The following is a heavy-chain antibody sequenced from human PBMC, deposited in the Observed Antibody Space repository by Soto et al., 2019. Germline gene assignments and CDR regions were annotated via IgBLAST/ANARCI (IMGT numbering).Heavy chain of an antibody. Sequence: ASVKVSCKAPGYIFINYAIHWVRQAPGQRLEWMGWINAGKGDTIYSQKFQDRITINRDTSGSTAYMELGRLRPEDMAVYDCGGSPVTRGVIGAFGPWGQGTLVTV. CDR3: GGSPVTRGVIGAFGP. V-gene: IGHV1-3*01. CDR2: INAGKGDT. J-gene: IGHJ5*02. D-gene: IGHD3-10*01. CDR1: GYIFINYA.